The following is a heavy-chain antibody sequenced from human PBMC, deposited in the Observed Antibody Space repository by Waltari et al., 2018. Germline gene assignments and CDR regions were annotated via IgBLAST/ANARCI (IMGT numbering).Heavy chain of an antibody. Sequence: QVQLQESGPGLVKPSETLSLTCTVSGVSMGGHYWVWIRQPPGKGLEWVGYVHHSGNTNNNPSLKSRVIMSIDTSNNQFSLSLTSLTAADTAVYYCAREGDGDKGSAFDIWGHGTMVTVSS. J-gene: IGHJ3*02. CDR3: AREGDGDKGSAFDI. CDR1: GVSMGGHY. CDR2: VHHSGNT. V-gene: IGHV4-59*11. D-gene: IGHD3-10*01.